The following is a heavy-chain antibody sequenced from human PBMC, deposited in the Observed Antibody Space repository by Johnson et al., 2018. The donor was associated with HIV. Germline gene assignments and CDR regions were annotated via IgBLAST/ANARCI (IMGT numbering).Heavy chain of an antibody. CDR1: GFTFSSYA. V-gene: IGHV3-30*04. J-gene: IGHJ3*02. CDR3: AKGPNGQLDDAFHI. D-gene: IGHD6-6*01. Sequence: QEKLVESWGGVVQPGRSLRLSCAASGFTFSSYAMHLVRQAPGKGLEWVAVISYDGGSTYYADSVKGRFTISRDNSKNTLYLQSNSLRAEDTAVYYCAKGPNGQLDDAFHIWGQGTMVTVSS. CDR2: ISYDGGST.